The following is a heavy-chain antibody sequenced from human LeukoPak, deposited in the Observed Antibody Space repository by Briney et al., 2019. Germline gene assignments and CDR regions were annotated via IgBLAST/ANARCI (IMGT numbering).Heavy chain of an antibody. CDR3: ARGVRTYGFY. D-gene: IGHD4-17*01. CDR2: ISYDGSNK. CDR1: GFTFSSYA. V-gene: IGHV3-30*01. Sequence: GGSLRLSCAASGFTFSSYAMHWVRQAPGKGLEWVAVISYDGSNKYYADSVKDRFTISRDNSKNTLYLQMNSLGAEATAVYYCARGVRTYGFYWGQGTLVTVSS. J-gene: IGHJ4*02.